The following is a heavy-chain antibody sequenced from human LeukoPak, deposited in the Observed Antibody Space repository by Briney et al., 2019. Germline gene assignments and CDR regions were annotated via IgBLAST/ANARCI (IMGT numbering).Heavy chain of an antibody. J-gene: IGHJ4*02. CDR3: ARGGALGYCSSTSCLIFDY. D-gene: IGHD2-2*01. Sequence: SVKVSCKASGGTFSSYAISWVRQAPGQGLEWMGGIIPIFGTANYAQKFQGRVTITADESTSTAYMELSSLRSEDTAVYYCARGGALGYCSSTSCLIFDYWGQGALVTVSS. CDR1: GGTFSSYA. V-gene: IGHV1-69*01. CDR2: IIPIFGTA.